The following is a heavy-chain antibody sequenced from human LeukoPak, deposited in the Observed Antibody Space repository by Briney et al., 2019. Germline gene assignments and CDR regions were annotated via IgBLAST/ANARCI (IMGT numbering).Heavy chain of an antibody. Sequence: GGSLRLSCAASGFTFSSYAMSWVRQAPGKGLEWVSVISGSGGSTYYADSVKGRFTISRDNSKNTLYLQMNSLRAEDTAVYYCAKDVRYDSSGYWVYWGQGTLVTVSS. CDR1: GFTFSSYA. V-gene: IGHV3-23*01. D-gene: IGHD3-22*01. CDR2: ISGSGGST. J-gene: IGHJ4*02. CDR3: AKDVRYDSSGYWVY.